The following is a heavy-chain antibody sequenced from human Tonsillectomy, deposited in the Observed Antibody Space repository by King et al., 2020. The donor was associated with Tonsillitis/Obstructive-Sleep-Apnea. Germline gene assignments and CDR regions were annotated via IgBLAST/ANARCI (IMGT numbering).Heavy chain of an antibody. CDR3: ARGYGDPDWYFDL. V-gene: IGHV3-11*05. CDR2: LSSGSWYT. Sequence: VQLVESGGGLVKPGGSLRLSCAASGFRVSDYYMSWIRQAPGKGLEWVSFLSSGSWYTNFADSVKGRFTISRDNAKNSLYLQMNSLGAEDTAVYYCARGYGDPDWYFDLWGRGTLVTVSS. CDR1: GFRVSDYY. D-gene: IGHD5-18*01. J-gene: IGHJ2*01.